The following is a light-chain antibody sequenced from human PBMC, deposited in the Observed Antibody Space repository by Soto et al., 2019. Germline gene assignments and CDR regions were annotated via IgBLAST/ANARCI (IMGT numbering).Light chain of an antibody. CDR1: SSDVGGYNY. V-gene: IGLV2-14*01. CDR3: SSYARGSTAHVV. J-gene: IGLJ2*01. Sequence: QSVLTQPASVSGSPGQSITISCTGTSSDVGGYNYVSWYQQHPGKAPKLMISEVSNRPSGVSNRFSGSKSGNTASLTISGLQAEDEADYYCSSYARGSTAHVVFGGGTKLTVL. CDR2: EVS.